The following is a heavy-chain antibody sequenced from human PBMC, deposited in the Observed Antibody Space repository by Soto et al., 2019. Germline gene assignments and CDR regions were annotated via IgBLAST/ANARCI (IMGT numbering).Heavy chain of an antibody. CDR2: ISGSGYST. J-gene: IGHJ4*02. CDR1: GFTFSTYA. V-gene: IGHV3-23*01. Sequence: GGSLRLSCAASGFTFSTYAMSWVRQAPGKGLEWVSAISGSGYSTFYADSVRGRFTISRDNSKNTLFLQMNSLRAEDTALYYCATSHSSGWYSNFWGQGTLVTVSS. CDR3: ATSHSSGWYSNF. D-gene: IGHD6-19*01.